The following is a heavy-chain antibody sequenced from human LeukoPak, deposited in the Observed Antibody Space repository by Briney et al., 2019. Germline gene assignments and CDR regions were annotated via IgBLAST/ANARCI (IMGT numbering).Heavy chain of an antibody. V-gene: IGHV5-10-1*01. D-gene: IGHD2-15*01. CDR2: IDPSDSYT. CDR1: GYSFTSYW. J-gene: IGHJ5*02. Sequence: GESLKISCKGSGYSFTSYWISWVRQMPGKGLEWMGRIDPSDSYTNYSPSFQGHVTISADKSISTAYLQWSSLKASDTAMYYCARPRGIAKSWFDPWGQGALVTVSS. CDR3: ARPRGIAKSWFDP.